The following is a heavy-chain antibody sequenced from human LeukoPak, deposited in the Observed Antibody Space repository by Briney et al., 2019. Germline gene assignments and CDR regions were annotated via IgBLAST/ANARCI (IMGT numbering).Heavy chain of an antibody. CDR1: GFTLSSYA. D-gene: IGHD3-22*01. Sequence: GGSLRLSCVASGFTLSSYAMSWVRQAPGKVLEWVSAIIGSGGSTSYADSVKGRFTISRDNSKNTLYLQMNSLRAEDTAVYYCANRGYQYYFDYWGQGTLVTVSS. CDR3: ANRGYQYYFDY. CDR2: IIGSGGST. V-gene: IGHV3-23*01. J-gene: IGHJ4*02.